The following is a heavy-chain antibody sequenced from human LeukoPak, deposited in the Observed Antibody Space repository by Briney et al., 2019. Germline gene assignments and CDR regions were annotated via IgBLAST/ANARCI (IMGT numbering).Heavy chain of an antibody. V-gene: IGHV5-51*01. D-gene: IGHD2-15*01. CDR3: ARLSSSRYCSGGSCYGNFLDFDY. Sequence: GESLKISCKGSGYSFNSYWIGWVRQMPGKGLEWMGIIYSGDSDTRYSPSFQGQVTISADKSISTAYLQWSSLKASDTAMYYCARLSSSRYCSGGSCYGNFLDFDYWGQGTLVTVSS. J-gene: IGHJ4*02. CDR1: GYSFNSYW. CDR2: IYSGDSDT.